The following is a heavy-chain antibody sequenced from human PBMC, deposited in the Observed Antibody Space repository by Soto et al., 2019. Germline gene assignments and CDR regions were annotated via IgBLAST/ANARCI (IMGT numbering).Heavy chain of an antibody. CDR1: GCSISSYY. D-gene: IGHD2-15*01. CDR3: ASRGRTATYFDY. Sequence: SETLSLTCTVSGCSISSYYWSWIRQPPGKGLEWIGYIYYSGSTNYNPSLKSRVTISVDTSKNQFSLKLSSVTAADTAVYYCASRGRTATYFDYWGQGTLVTVSS. CDR2: IYYSGST. V-gene: IGHV4-59*01. J-gene: IGHJ4*02.